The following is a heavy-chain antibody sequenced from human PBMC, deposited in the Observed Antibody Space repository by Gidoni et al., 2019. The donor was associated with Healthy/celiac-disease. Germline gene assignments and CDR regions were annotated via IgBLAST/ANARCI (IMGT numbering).Heavy chain of an antibody. D-gene: IGHD5-18*01. CDR2: IYYSGST. V-gene: IGHV4-31*03. J-gene: IGHJ4*02. CDR3: ARLVDTAMAPFDY. Sequence: QVQLHESGPGLVNPPQTLSLTCPFSGGSTSSGDYYWSWIRQHPGKGLGWIGYIYYSGSTYYNPSLKSRVTISVDTSKNQFSLKLSSVTAADTAVYYCARLVDTAMAPFDYWGQGTLVTVSS. CDR1: GGSTSSGDYY.